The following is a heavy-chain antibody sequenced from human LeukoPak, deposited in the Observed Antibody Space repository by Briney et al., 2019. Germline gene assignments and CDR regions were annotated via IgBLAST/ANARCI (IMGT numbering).Heavy chain of an antibody. CDR2: IIPILGTA. CDR3: ARDSSGWYYFDY. D-gene: IGHD6-19*01. V-gene: IGHV1-69*05. J-gene: IGHJ4*02. Sequence: SVKVSCKASGGTFISYAISWVRHAPGQGLEWMGGIIPILGTANYAQKFQGRVTITTDESTSTAYMELSSLRSEDTAVYYCARDSSGWYYFDYWGQGTLVTVSS. CDR1: GGTFISYA.